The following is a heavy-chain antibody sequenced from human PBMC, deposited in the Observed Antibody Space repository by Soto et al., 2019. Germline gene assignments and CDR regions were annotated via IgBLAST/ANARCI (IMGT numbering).Heavy chain of an antibody. J-gene: IGHJ6*02. D-gene: IGHD2-15*01. V-gene: IGHV1-18*01. CDR2: ISAYNGNT. CDR3: ARFSGGSYNTYYFYYGMDV. Sequence: ASVNVSCKASGYTFTSYCMSWVREAPGQGLDWMGWISAYNGNTKYAQDLQGRVTMTTDTSTSTAYMELRSLRSDDTAVYYCARFSGGSYNTYYFYYGMDVWGQGTTVTVSS. CDR1: GYTFTSYC.